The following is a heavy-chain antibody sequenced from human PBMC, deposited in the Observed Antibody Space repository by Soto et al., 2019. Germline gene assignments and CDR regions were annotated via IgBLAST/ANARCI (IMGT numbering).Heavy chain of an antibody. Sequence: PSETLSLTCSVSGGSFSSESFIWSWVRQFPGKGLEWIGYINYSGTTYYNPSLRSRITMSVDTSKNQFSLNLSSVTAADTAVYYCARDHKWDGMDVWGQGTTVTVS. CDR3: ARDHKWDGMDV. J-gene: IGHJ6*02. CDR1: GGSFSSESFI. D-gene: IGHD1-26*01. CDR2: INYSGTT. V-gene: IGHV4-31*03.